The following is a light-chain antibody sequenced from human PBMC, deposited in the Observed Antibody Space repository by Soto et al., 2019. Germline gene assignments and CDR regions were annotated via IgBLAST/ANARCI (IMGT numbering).Light chain of an antibody. CDR3: QQYGSAAPYT. CDR1: QSVSRNY. J-gene: IGKJ2*01. CDR2: GAS. V-gene: IGKV3-20*01. Sequence: VLTQNPGTMSLPLVAKATPSRSAIQSVSRNYLAWYQQKPGQAPRLLIYGASSRATGIPERFSGSGSGTDFTLIISRLEPEDFAVYFCQQYGSAAPYTLGQGTKVDIK.